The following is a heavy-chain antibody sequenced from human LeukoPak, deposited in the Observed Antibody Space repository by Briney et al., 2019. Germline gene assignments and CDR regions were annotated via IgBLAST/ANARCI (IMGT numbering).Heavy chain of an antibody. CDR2: IYYSGST. D-gene: IGHD3-22*01. J-gene: IGHJ1*01. V-gene: IGHV4-59*08. Sequence: SETLSLTCTVSGGPISSYYWSWIRQPPGKGLEWIGYIYYSGSTNYNPSLKSRVTISVDTSKNQFSLKLSSVTAADTAVYYCARSGGYYDSSGYFQHWGQGTLVTVSS. CDR1: GGPISSYY. CDR3: ARSGGYYDSSGYFQH.